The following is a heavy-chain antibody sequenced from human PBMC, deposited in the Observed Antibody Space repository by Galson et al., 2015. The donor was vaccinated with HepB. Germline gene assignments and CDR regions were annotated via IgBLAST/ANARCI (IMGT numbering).Heavy chain of an antibody. Sequence: SLRLSCAASGFTVSSNYMSWVRQAPGKGLEWVSVIYSGGSTYYADYVKGRVTISRDNSKNTLYLQMNSLRAEDTAVYYCASELGDCSSTCCYTGYYYYGMDVWGQGTTVTVSS. D-gene: IGHD2-2*02. CDR3: ASELGDCSSTCCYTGYYYYGMDV. J-gene: IGHJ6*02. V-gene: IGHV3-66*02. CDR2: IYSGGST. CDR1: GFTVSSNY.